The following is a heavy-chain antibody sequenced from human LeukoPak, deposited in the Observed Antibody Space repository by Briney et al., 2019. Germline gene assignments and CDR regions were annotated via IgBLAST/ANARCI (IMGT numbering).Heavy chain of an antibody. CDR1: GGSISSYY. D-gene: IGHD3-22*01. CDR3: ARAKDSSGYLVPIDAFDI. Sequence: SETLSLTCTVPGGSISSYYWSWIRQPPGRGLGWRGFCYYSGSTNYNPSLKSRVTISADTSKNQFSPKLSSVTAADTAVYYCARAKDSSGYLVPIDAFDIWGQGTMVTVSS. V-gene: IGHV4-59*13. J-gene: IGHJ3*02. CDR2: CYYSGST.